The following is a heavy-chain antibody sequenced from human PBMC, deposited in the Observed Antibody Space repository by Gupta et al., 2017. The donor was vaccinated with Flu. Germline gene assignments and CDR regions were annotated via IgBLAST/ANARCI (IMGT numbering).Heavy chain of an antibody. Sequence: EVQLVVSGGGLLKPGGSLRLSCAASGFTFSSYSMNWVRQAPGKGLEWVSSISSSSSYIYYADSVKGRFTISRDNAKNSLYLQMNSLRAEDTAVYYCARVGATDPAFDYWGQGTLVTVSS. CDR3: ARVGATDPAFDY. V-gene: IGHV3-21*01. J-gene: IGHJ4*02. CDR1: GFTFSSYS. CDR2: ISSSSSYI. D-gene: IGHD1-26*01.